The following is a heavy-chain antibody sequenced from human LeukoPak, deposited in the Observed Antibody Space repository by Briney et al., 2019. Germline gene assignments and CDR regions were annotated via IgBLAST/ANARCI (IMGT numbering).Heavy chain of an antibody. J-gene: IGHJ6*03. CDR2: ISYDGSNK. D-gene: IGHD7-27*01. CDR1: GFTFSSYA. V-gene: IGHV3-30*14. CDR3: ARYSNWFNYYYYYMDV. Sequence: PGGSLRLSCAASGFTFSSYAMHWVHQAPGKGLEWVAVISYDGSNKYYADSVKGRFTISRDNSKNTLYLQMNSLRAEDTAVYYCARYSNWFNYYYYYMDVWGKGTTVTVSS.